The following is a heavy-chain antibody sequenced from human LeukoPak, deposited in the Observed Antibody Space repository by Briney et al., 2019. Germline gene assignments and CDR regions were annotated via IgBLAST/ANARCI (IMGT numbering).Heavy chain of an antibody. Sequence: PGRSLRLSCAASGFTFSSYEMNWVRQAPGKGLEWVSYISNSGSTIYYADSVKGRFTISRDNAKNSLYLQMNSLRAEDTAVYYCARDHGYSYGPWGQGTLVTVSS. CDR3: ARDHGYSYGP. CDR2: ISNSGSTI. CDR1: GFTFSSYE. V-gene: IGHV3-48*03. J-gene: IGHJ4*02. D-gene: IGHD5-18*01.